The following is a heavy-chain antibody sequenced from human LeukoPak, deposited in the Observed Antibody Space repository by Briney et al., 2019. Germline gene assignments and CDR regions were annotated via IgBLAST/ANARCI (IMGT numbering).Heavy chain of an antibody. D-gene: IGHD6-19*01. J-gene: IGHJ3*02. CDR3: ARAPNGPIKVFSSGPDDAFDI. CDR2: ISSSSITT. V-gene: IGHV3-48*04. CDR1: GFTFSDYS. Sequence: PGGSLRLSCAASGFTFSDYSMNWLRQAPGKGLEWVSYISSSSITTYYADSVKGRFTISRDNAKNSLYLQMNSLRAEDTAVYYCARAPNGPIKVFSSGPDDAFDIWGQGTMVTVSS.